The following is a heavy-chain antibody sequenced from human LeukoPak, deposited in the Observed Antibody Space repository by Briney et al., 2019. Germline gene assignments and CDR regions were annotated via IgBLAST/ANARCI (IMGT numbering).Heavy chain of an antibody. CDR1: GGSISGSSYY. J-gene: IGHJ3*02. V-gene: IGHV4-39*01. CDR2: IYYSGST. Sequence: PSETLSLTCTVSGGSISGSSYYWGWIRQPPGRGLEWIGSIYYSGSTYSNPSLKSRVTISVDTSKNQFSLKLSSVTAADTAVYYCGRVDSGRRFANIWGQGTMVTVSS. CDR3: GRVDSGRRFANI. D-gene: IGHD3-10*01.